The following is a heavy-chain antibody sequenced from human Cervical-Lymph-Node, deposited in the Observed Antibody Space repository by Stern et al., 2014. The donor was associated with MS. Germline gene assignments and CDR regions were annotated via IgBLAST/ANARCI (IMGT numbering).Heavy chain of an antibody. CDR1: GYTFSSYG. D-gene: IGHD6-19*01. Sequence: DQLVESGAEVKKPGASVKVSCKTSGYTFSSYGISWVRQAPGQGLEWMGWISTYNGNANYAQKLHGRVTVTTDTSTTTVYMELRSLRSDDTAVYYCAREAYTSGSDYWGQGTLVTVSS. CDR2: ISTYNGNA. J-gene: IGHJ4*02. CDR3: AREAYTSGSDY. V-gene: IGHV1-18*01.